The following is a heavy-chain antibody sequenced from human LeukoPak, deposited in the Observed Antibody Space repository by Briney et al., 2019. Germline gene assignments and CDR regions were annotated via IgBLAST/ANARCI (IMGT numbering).Heavy chain of an antibody. CDR2: IIPIFGTA. CDR3: ASPLEDIVGGAFDY. CDR1: GGTFSSYA. V-gene: IGHV1-69*06. J-gene: IGHJ4*02. D-gene: IGHD2-15*01. Sequence: ASVKVSCKASGGTFSSYAISWVRQAPGQGLEWMGGIIPIFGTANYAQKFQGRVTITADKSTSTAYMELSSLRSEDTAVYYCASPLEDIVGGAFDYWGQGTLVTVSS.